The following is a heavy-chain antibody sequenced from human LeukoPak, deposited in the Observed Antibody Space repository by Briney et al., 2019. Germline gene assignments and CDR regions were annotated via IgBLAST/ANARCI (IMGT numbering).Heavy chain of an antibody. D-gene: IGHD6-6*01. Sequence: SETLSLTCTVSGGSISSHYWSWIRQPPGKGLEWIGNIYYSGSTNYDPSLKSRVTISVDTSKNQFSLKLSSVTAADTAVYYCARARYSSSSYYYYYMDVWGKGTTVTVSS. V-gene: IGHV4-59*11. J-gene: IGHJ6*03. CDR1: GGSISSHY. CDR2: IYYSGST. CDR3: ARARYSSSSYYYYYMDV.